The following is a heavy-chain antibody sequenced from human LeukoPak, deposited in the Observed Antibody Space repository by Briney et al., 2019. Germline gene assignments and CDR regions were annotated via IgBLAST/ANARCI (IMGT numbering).Heavy chain of an antibody. D-gene: IGHD1-26*01. CDR2: ISYDGSNK. V-gene: IGHV3-30*18. Sequence: GGSLRLSCAASGFTFSSYGMHWVRQAPGKGLEWVAVISYDGSNKYYADSVKGRFTISRDNSKNTLYLQMNSLRAEDTPVYYCAKVLEGIVGATTSYYYYGMDVWGQGTTVTVSS. CDR1: GFTFSSYG. CDR3: AKVLEGIVGATTSYYYYGMDV. J-gene: IGHJ6*02.